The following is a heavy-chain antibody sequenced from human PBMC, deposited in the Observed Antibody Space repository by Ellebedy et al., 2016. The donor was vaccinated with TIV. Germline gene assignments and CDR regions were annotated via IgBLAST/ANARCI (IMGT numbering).Heavy chain of an antibody. CDR3: GRIGVGRGGYSGYDIDY. Sequence: GEPLKISCAASGFSFSDYYMTWIRQAPGRGLEWISYISSSGSNIYYADSVKGRFTISRDNAKNSLYLQMNSLRAEDTAVYFCGRIGVGRGGYSGYDIDYWGQGTLVTVSS. D-gene: IGHD5-12*01. CDR1: GFSFSDYY. CDR2: ISSSGSNI. J-gene: IGHJ4*02. V-gene: IGHV3-11*01.